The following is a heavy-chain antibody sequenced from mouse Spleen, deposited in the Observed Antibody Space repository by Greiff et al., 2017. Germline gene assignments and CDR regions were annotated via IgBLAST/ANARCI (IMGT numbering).Heavy chain of an antibody. J-gene: IGHJ4*01. CDR3: ARRTQSPYYYAMDY. CDR1: GYSITSGYY. CDR2: ISYDGSN. V-gene: IGHV3-6*01. Sequence: EVKLVESGPGLVKPSQSLSLTCSVTGYSITSGYYWNWIRQFPGNKLEWMGYISYDGSNNYNPSLKNRISITRDTSKNQFFLKLNSVTTEDTATYYCARRTQSPYYYAMDYWGQGTSVTVSS.